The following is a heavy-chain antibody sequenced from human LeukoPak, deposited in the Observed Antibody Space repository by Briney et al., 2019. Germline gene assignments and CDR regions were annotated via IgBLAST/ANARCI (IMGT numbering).Heavy chain of an antibody. V-gene: IGHV4-59*12. Sequence: SETLSPTCTVSGGSISSYYWSWIRQPPGKGLEWIGYIYYSGSTNYNPSLKSRVTISVDTSKNQFSLKLSSVTAADTAVYYCARAPTVTSYAFDIWGQGTMVTVSP. J-gene: IGHJ3*02. CDR2: IYYSGST. CDR1: GGSISSYY. CDR3: ARAPTVTSYAFDI. D-gene: IGHD4-17*01.